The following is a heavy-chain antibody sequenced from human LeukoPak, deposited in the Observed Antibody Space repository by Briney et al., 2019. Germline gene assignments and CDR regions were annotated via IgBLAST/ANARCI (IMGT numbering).Heavy chain of an antibody. CDR2: INHSGGT. Sequence: PSETLSLTCTVSGGSISSYYWSWIRQPPGKGLEWIGEINHSGGTNYNPSLKSRATISLDTSKKQFSLKLTSVTAADTAVYYCASGLWFGESSFYYYMDVWGKGTTVAISS. V-gene: IGHV4-59*08. J-gene: IGHJ6*03. CDR3: ASGLWFGESSFYYYMDV. D-gene: IGHD3-10*01. CDR1: GGSISSYY.